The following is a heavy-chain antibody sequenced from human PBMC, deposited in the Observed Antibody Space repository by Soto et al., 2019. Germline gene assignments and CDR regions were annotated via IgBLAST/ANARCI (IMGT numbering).Heavy chain of an antibody. D-gene: IGHD1-26*01. Sequence: PSETLSLTCAVSGGSISSGGYSWGWIRQPPGKGLEWIGYIYHSVSTYYNPSLKSRVTISVDRSKNQFSLRLSSVTAADTAVYYCARGGSPKWFDPWGQGILVTVSS. J-gene: IGHJ5*02. CDR2: IYHSVST. CDR3: ARGGSPKWFDP. V-gene: IGHV4-30-2*01. CDR1: GGSISSGGYS.